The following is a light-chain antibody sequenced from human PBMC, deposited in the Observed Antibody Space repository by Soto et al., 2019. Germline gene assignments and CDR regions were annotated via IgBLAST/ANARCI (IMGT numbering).Light chain of an antibody. Sequence: EIVMTQSPATLSASPGERATLSCRASQNVSSNLAWYQQKPGQAPSFLIYAASTRATGIPARFSGSGSGTEFTLTISSLQSEDFAVYDCHHYNNWPRTFGQGTKVEIK. V-gene: IGKV3-15*01. CDR3: HHYNNWPRT. CDR1: QNVSSN. J-gene: IGKJ1*01. CDR2: AAS.